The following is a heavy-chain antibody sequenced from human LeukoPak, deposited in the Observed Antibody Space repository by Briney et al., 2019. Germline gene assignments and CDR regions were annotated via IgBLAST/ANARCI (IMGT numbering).Heavy chain of an antibody. J-gene: IGHJ5*02. D-gene: IGHD2-15*01. Sequence: GASVKVSCKASGYTFTSYGISWVRQAPGRGLEWMGWISAYNGNTNYAQKLQGRVTMTTDTSTSTAYMELRSLRSDDTAVYYCARSPLYCSGGSCTNWFDPWGQGTLVTVSS. CDR2: ISAYNGNT. CDR1: GYTFTSYG. V-gene: IGHV1-18*04. CDR3: ARSPLYCSGGSCTNWFDP.